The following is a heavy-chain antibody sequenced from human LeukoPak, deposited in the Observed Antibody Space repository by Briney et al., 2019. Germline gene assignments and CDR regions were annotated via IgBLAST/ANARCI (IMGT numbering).Heavy chain of an antibody. J-gene: IGHJ4*02. Sequence: PGGSLRLSCAASGFIFTNYWMSWVRQAPGKGLEWVANIKQDGSEIDSVDTLKGRFTISRDNAKNSLYLQMNSLRAEDTGVYFCARIGYSSSPFDYWGRGTLVTVSS. D-gene: IGHD6-13*01. CDR1: GFIFTNYW. CDR2: IKQDGSEI. CDR3: ARIGYSSSPFDY. V-gene: IGHV3-7*03.